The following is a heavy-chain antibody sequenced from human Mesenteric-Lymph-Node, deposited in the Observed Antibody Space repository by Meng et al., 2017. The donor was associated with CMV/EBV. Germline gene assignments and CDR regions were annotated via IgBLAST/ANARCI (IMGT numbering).Heavy chain of an antibody. J-gene: IGHJ4*02. D-gene: IGHD6-19*01. Sequence: ASVNVSCKASGYTFTGYYMHWVRQAPGQGLEWMGWINPNSGGTNYAQKFQGRVTMTRDTSISTAYMELSRLRSDDTAVYYCARDQGEWLVQGYFDYWGQGTLVTVSS. CDR2: INPNSGGT. CDR3: ARDQGEWLVQGYFDY. V-gene: IGHV1-2*02. CDR1: GYTFTGYY.